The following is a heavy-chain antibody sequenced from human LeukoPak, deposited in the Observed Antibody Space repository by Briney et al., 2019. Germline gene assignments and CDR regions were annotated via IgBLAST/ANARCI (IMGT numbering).Heavy chain of an antibody. CDR3: AKDGLAGRFDSTAPGIYDGLDA. CDR2: ISYDGRNS. Sequence: PGGSLRLSCAASGFMFSTYGMHWVRQAPGKGLEWVAVISYDGRNSDYADSVRGRFTISRDNSKNTLHLQMKSLRPEDTGTYYFAKDGLAGRFDSTAPGIYDGLDAWGQGTTVTVSS. J-gene: IGHJ6*02. D-gene: IGHD3-22*01. V-gene: IGHV3-30*18. CDR1: GFMFSTYG.